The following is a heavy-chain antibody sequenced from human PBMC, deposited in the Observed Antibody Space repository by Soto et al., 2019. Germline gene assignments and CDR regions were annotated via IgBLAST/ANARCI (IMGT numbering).Heavy chain of an antibody. D-gene: IGHD6-13*01. CDR1: GHSFTTYW. V-gene: IGHV5-51*01. Sequence: PGESLKISCKGSGHSFTTYWIGWVRRMPGKGLEWMGIIYPGDSDTRYNPSFQGQVTISADKSISTAYLQWSSLKASDTAMYYCARRSRDSNSCEGYFDYWGQGILVTVAS. J-gene: IGHJ4*02. CDR3: ARRSRDSNSCEGYFDY. CDR2: IYPGDSDT.